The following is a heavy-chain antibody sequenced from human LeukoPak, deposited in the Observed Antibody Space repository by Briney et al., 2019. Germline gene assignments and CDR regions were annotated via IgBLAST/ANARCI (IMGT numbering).Heavy chain of an antibody. V-gene: IGHV3-21*01. CDR1: GFTFSSYS. Sequence: GGSLRLSCAAPGFTFSSYSMNWVRQAPGKGLEWVSSISSSSSYIYYADSVKGRFTISRDNAKNSLYLQMNSLRAEDTAVYYCASSDEMATITWNDYWGQGTLVTVSS. J-gene: IGHJ4*02. CDR2: ISSSSSYI. D-gene: IGHD5-24*01. CDR3: ASSDEMATITWNDY.